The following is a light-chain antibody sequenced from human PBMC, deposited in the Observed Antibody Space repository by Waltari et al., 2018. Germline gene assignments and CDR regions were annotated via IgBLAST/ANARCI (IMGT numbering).Light chain of an antibody. J-gene: IGLJ2*01. V-gene: IGLV2-14*01. CDR2: DVS. Sequence: QSALTHPASVSGSPGQSVTTFCAGTSNDVGGYNSVAWYQEHPGQAPRVIIYDVSDRPSGVSARFSGSKSGNTASLTISGLQAEDEADYYCSSQSSNDVVLFGGRTKLTVL. CDR3: SSQSSNDVVL. CDR1: SNDVGGYNS.